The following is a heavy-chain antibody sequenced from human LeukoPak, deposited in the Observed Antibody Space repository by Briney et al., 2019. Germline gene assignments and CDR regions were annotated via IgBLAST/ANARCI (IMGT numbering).Heavy chain of an antibody. D-gene: IGHD4-23*01. Sequence: GGSLRLSCAASGFTVGSSYMNWVRQAPGKGLEWVSPIYGGGNTYYADSVKGRFTTSRDNSKNTLYLQMNSLRAEDTAVYYCARRGDGGRSFDYWGQGTLVTVSS. CDR3: ARRGDGGRSFDY. V-gene: IGHV3-53*01. J-gene: IGHJ4*02. CDR2: IYGGGNT. CDR1: GFTVGSSY.